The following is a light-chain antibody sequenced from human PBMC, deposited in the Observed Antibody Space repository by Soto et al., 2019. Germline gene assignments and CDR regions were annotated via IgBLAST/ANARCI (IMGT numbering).Light chain of an antibody. Sequence: IQMTQSPSSLSASVGDRVVITCRASQDISTYLNWYQHKPGKAPNLLIFAASDLQSGVPSRFSGSGSGTDFTLTISSLQPEDFATYYCQQGYTTPSTFGQGTKVDIK. CDR1: QDISTY. J-gene: IGKJ2*01. CDR2: AAS. V-gene: IGKV1-39*01. CDR3: QQGYTTPST.